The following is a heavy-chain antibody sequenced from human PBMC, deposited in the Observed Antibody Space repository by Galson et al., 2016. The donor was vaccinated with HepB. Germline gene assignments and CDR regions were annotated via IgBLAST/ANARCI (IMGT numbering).Heavy chain of an antibody. CDR3: ARGTGALDY. Sequence: SETLSLTCSVSGGSISSYYWNWIRQPPGKGLEWMGYIYYTGSTNYNPSLKSRVTISVDTSKNQFSLKLHSVTAADTALYYCARGTGALDYWGQGTLVTVSS. CDR2: IYYTGST. V-gene: IGHV4-59*01. J-gene: IGHJ4*02. CDR1: GGSISSYY. D-gene: IGHD1-26*01.